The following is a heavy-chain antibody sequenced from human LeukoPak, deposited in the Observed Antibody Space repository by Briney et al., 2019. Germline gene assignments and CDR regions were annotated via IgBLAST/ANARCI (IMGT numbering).Heavy chain of an antibody. CDR3: ARGPGVFGRIWYMDV. Sequence: SETLSLTCSVSGDSTIYNYWSWIRQPAGKGLGWIGRIFSDGKINYSPSLESRVTMSVDNAKNQFSLRLSSVTAADTAVYYCARGPGVFGRIWYMDVWGQGTTVSVSS. V-gene: IGHV4-4*07. D-gene: IGHD3-3*01. J-gene: IGHJ6*03. CDR2: IFSDGKI. CDR1: GDSTIYNY.